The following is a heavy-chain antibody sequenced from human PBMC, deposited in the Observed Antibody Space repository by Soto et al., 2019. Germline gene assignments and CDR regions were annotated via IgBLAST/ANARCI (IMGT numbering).Heavy chain of an antibody. CDR1: EFTFSGRS. V-gene: IGHV3-74*01. J-gene: IGHJ6*03. Sequence: EVQLGESGGGLVQPGGSLRLSCAASEFTFSGRSVHWVRQAPGKGLVWVSGIDKVGTDSTYADSVKGGFTSSRDNAKNTVYLQMTSLRVEDTAVYYCARGWFGPDVWGKGTTVTVSS. CDR2: IDKVGTDS. CDR3: ARGWFGPDV. D-gene: IGHD3-10*01.